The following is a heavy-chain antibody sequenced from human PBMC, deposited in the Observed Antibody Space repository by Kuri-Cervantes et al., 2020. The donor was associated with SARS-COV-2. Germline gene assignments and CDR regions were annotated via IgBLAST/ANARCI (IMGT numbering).Heavy chain of an antibody. CDR3: AKDLERYFDWLRGDAFDI. CDR2: ISGSGGST. D-gene: IGHD3-9*01. V-gene: IGHV3-23*01. J-gene: IGHJ3*02. CDR1: GFTFSGHW. Sequence: GGSLRLSCAASGFTFSGHWIHWVRQAPGKGLEWASAISGSGGSTYYADSVKGRFTISRDNSKNTLYLQMNSLRAEDTAVYYCAKDLERYFDWLRGDAFDIWGQGTMVTVSS.